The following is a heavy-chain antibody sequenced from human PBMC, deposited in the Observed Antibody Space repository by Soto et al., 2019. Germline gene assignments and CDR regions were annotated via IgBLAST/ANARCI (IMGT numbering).Heavy chain of an antibody. Sequence: SVKVSCKASGLTFTSSAVQWVRQARGQRLEWIGWIVVGSGYTKYAQKFQERVTITRDMSTSTAYMELSSLRSEDTAVYYCAAPPNRDAYNYGYWGRGTLVTVSS. CDR1: GLTFTSSA. CDR2: IVVGSGYT. J-gene: IGHJ4*02. V-gene: IGHV1-58*01. CDR3: AAPPNRDAYNYGY. D-gene: IGHD5-12*01.